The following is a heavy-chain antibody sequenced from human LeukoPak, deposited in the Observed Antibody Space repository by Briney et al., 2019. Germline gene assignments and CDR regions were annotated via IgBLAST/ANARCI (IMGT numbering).Heavy chain of an antibody. CDR1: GCSIRSYY. CDR2: IHTSGSA. D-gene: IGHD3-10*01. CDR3: ARSIGLGSGWFDP. V-gene: IGHV4-4*07. J-gene: IGHJ5*02. Sequence: SETLCLTCTVSGCSIRSYYWSWIRQPAGKGLEWIGRIHTSGSANYNPSPKNRVTMSVDTSKNRFSLKLSSVTATDTALYYCARSIGLGSGWFDPWGQGTLVTVSS.